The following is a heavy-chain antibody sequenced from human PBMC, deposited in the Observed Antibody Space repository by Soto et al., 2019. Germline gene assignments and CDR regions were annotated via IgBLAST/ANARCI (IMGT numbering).Heavy chain of an antibody. CDR1: GFPFSDYW. CDR3: ARDSH. Sequence: EVQLVESGGGLVQPGGSLRLTCAASGFPFSDYWMSWVRQAPGKGLEWVANIKEDGSEKYYVESVKGRFTISRDSANNSLYLQMNILRAEDMAVYYCARDSHWGQGTRVSFSS. V-gene: IGHV3-7*05. J-gene: IGHJ4*02. CDR2: IKEDGSEK.